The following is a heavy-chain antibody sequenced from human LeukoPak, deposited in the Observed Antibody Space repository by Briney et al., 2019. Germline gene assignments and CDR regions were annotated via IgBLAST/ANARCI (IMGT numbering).Heavy chain of an antibody. CDR1: GYTFTSYG. Sequence: ASVKVSCKASGYTFTSYGISWVRQAPGQGLEWMGWISAYNGNTNYAQKFQGRVTITADESTSTAYMELSSLRSEDTAVYYCARGNLGSYTDYWGQGTLVTVSS. CDR3: ARGNLGSYTDY. V-gene: IGHV1-18*01. D-gene: IGHD2-2*02. CDR2: ISAYNGNT. J-gene: IGHJ4*02.